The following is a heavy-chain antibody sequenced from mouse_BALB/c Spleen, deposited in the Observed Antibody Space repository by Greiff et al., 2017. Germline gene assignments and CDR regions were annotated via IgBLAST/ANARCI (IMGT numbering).Heavy chain of an antibody. Sequence: VQLKESGPELVKPGASVKMSCKASGYTFTSYVMHWVKQKPGQGLEWIGYINPYNDGTKYNEKFKGQVTLTSDKSSSTAYMELSSLTSEDSAVYYCARGYGNYCWYFDVWGAGTTVTVSS. CDR2: INPYNDGT. CDR3: ARGYGNYCWYFDV. CDR1: GYTFTSYV. V-gene: IGHV1-14*01. D-gene: IGHD2-1*01. J-gene: IGHJ1*01.